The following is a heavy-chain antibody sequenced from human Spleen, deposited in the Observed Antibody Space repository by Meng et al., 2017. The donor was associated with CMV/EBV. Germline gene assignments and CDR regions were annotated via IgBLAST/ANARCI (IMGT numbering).Heavy chain of an antibody. J-gene: IGHJ5*02. V-gene: IGHV1-2*02. Sequence: CKASGYTFTGCYLHWVRQAPGQGLEWMGWINPNGGGTNYAQKFQGRVTMTRDTSISTAYMELSRLRSDDTAVYYCAREGIAAFLAPWGQGTLVTVSS. CDR1: GYTFTGCY. D-gene: IGHD6-13*01. CDR2: INPNGGGT. CDR3: AREGIAAFLAP.